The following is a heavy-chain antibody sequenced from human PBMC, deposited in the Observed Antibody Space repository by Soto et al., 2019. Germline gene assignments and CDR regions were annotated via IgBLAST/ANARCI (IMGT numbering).Heavy chain of an antibody. J-gene: IGHJ5*02. CDR2: ISYDGSNK. CDR1: GFTFSSYG. V-gene: IGHV3-30*18. D-gene: IGHD6-19*01. CDR3: AKDRLVAVAGRGHNWFDP. Sequence: LRLSCAASGFTFSSYGMHWVRQAPGKGLEWVAVISYDGSNKYYADSVKGRFTISRDNSKNTLYLQMNSLRAEDTAVYYCAKDRLVAVAGRGHNWFDPWGQGTLVTVSS.